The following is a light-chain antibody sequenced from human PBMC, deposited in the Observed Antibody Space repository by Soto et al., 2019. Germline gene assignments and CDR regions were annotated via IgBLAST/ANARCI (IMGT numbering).Light chain of an antibody. CDR3: HQRQSWPRT. CDR1: QAVNTR. J-gene: IGKJ1*01. V-gene: IGKV3-11*01. CDR2: LAS. Sequence: EIVLTQSPATLSSFPGDRVTLSCRASQAVNTRLAWYQHKPGQAPRLLIYLASNRDAGVPARFSGSGSGTDFTLTISNVEPEDFAVYYCHQRQSWPRTFGQGTNVDIK.